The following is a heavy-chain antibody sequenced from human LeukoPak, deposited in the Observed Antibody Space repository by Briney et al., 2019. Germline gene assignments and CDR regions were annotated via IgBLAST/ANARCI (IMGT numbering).Heavy chain of an antibody. CDR1: GGTFSSYA. V-gene: IGHV1-69*04. J-gene: IGHJ5*02. Sequence: ASVKVSCKASGGTFSSYAISWVRQAPGQGLEWMGRIIPILGIANYAQKFQGRVTITADKSTSTAYMELSSLRSEDTAVYYCARVDNKTRSLPLFDPWGQGTLVTVSS. CDR2: IIPILGIA. D-gene: IGHD3-16*01. CDR3: ARVDNKTRSLPLFDP.